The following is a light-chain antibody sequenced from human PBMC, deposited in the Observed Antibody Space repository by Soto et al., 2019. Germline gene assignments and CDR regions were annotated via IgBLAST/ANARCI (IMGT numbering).Light chain of an antibody. J-gene: IGLJ1*01. CDR3: CSYAGSSTYV. Sequence: LTQPASVSGSPGQSITISCTGTSSDVGSYNLVSWYQQHPGKAPKLMIYEVSKRPSGVSNRFSGSKSGNTASLTISGLQAEDEADYYCCSYAGSSTYVFGTGTKLTVL. CDR1: SSDVGSYNL. CDR2: EVS. V-gene: IGLV2-23*02.